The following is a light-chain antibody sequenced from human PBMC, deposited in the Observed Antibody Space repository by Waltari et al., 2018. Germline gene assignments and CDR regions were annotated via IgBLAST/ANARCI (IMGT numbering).Light chain of an antibody. CDR1: SGSISSTSY. J-gene: IGLJ3*02. V-gene: IGLV8-61*01. CDR2: KIN. CDR3: ALYMGSGIWV. Sequence: QTVVTQEPSLSVSPGGTVTLTCALTSGSISSTSYATWYQQTPGQPPRTLVNKINSRSSRVPDRFAGSMLGDKAALTITGAQADDECDYYCALYMGSGIWVFGGGTKLTVL.